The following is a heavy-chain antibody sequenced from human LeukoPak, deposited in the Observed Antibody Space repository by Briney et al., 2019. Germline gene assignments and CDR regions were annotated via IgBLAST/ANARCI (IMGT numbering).Heavy chain of an antibody. CDR2: IWYDGSET. CDR1: GLTFTNYG. CDR3: ARGPPYGGGYYVGDY. D-gene: IGHD6-19*01. J-gene: IGHJ4*02. Sequence: GRSLGLSCTTSGLTFTNYGINWVRQAPGKGLEWVAAIWYDGSETSYTDSVKGRFTVSRDISKNTVYLQMNGLKAEDTAVYYCARGPPYGGGYYVGDYWGQGSLVTVSS. V-gene: IGHV3-33*01.